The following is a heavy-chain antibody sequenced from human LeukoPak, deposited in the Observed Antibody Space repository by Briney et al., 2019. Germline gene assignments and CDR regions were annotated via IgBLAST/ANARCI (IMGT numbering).Heavy chain of an antibody. Sequence: SETLSLTCTVSGGSISSYYWSWIRQPPGKGLEWIGYIYYSGSTNYNPSLKSRVTISVDTSKNQVSLKLSSVTAADTAVYYCAGMYYFDSSGWYYYMDVWGKGTTVTVSS. V-gene: IGHV4-59*01. CDR2: IYYSGST. D-gene: IGHD3-22*01. CDR1: GGSISSYY. CDR3: AGMYYFDSSGWYYYMDV. J-gene: IGHJ6*03.